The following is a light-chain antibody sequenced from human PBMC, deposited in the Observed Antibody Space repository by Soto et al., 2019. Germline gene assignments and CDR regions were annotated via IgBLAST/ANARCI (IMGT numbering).Light chain of an antibody. Sequence: QSVLTQPRSVSGSPGQSVTISCTGTSSDVGTYTYVSWYQQHPGKAPKLIIYDVIKRPSGVPDRFSGSKSGNTASLTISGLQDEDEADYYCCSYAGSYTHVFGTGTKVTVL. J-gene: IGLJ1*01. CDR1: SSDVGTYTY. V-gene: IGLV2-11*01. CDR2: DVI. CDR3: CSYAGSYTHV.